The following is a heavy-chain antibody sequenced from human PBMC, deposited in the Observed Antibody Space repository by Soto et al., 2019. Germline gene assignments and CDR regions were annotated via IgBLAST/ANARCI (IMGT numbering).Heavy chain of an antibody. CDR2: MNPNSGNT. CDR3: ARGRTVRSPLEIDY. D-gene: IGHD2-15*01. CDR1: GYTFTSYD. V-gene: IGHV1-8*01. J-gene: IGHJ4*02. Sequence: QVQLVQSGAEVKKPGASVKVSCKASGYTFTSYDINWVRQATGQGLEWMGWMNPNSGNTGYAQKFQGRVTMTRNTSISTAYMERSSLRSEDTAVYSCARGRTVRSPLEIDYWGQGTLVTVSS.